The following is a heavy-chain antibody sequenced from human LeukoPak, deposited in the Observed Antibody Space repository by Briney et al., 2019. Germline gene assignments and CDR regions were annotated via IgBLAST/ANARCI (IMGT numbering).Heavy chain of an antibody. Sequence: PGGSLRLSCTASGFAVRSNYMSWVRQAPGKGLEWVAIIYSGGYTYYAESVKGRFSITRDNSNNTVFLQMNGLRVGDTAVYYCAREGWAAAGFDPWGQGTLVRVSS. CDR1: GFAVRSNY. CDR2: IYSGGYT. CDR3: AREGWAAAGFDP. V-gene: IGHV3-66*01. J-gene: IGHJ5*02. D-gene: IGHD6-13*01.